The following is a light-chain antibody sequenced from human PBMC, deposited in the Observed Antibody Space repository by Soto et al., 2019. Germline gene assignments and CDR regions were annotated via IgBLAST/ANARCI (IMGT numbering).Light chain of an antibody. CDR2: DTS. Sequence: ETVLTQSPVTLSLSPGERATLSCRASHSLDSYLAWYQKKPGQAPRLLIYDTSNRASGIPARFSGSGSGTDFTLTISSLEPEDSAVYYCLHRSNWPTFGQGTKVELK. CDR1: HSLDSY. V-gene: IGKV3-11*01. CDR3: LHRSNWPT. J-gene: IGKJ1*01.